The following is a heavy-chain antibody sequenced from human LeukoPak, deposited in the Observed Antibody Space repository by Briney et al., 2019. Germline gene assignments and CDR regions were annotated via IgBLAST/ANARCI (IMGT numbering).Heavy chain of an antibody. CDR1: DGSITNSY. J-gene: IGHJ3*02. V-gene: IGHV4-4*07. D-gene: IGHD2-15*01. CDR3: ARGPRATATQAFDI. Sequence: SETLSPTCTVSDGSITNSYWSWIRQPAGKGLEWIGRIYTTGSTNYNPPLNSRVTMSVDTSKNQFSLKLNSVTAADTAVYYCARGPRATATQAFDIWGQGTMVTVSS. CDR2: IYTTGST.